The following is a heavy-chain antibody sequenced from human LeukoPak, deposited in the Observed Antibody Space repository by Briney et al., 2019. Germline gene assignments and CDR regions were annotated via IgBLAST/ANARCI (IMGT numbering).Heavy chain of an antibody. CDR3: ARDAGVGNCSGGSCYFDY. CDR2: IYTSGST. D-gene: IGHD2-15*01. V-gene: IGHV4-4*07. Sequence: SETLSLTRSVSGGSISSYYWSWIRQPAGKGLEGIGRIYTSGSTNYNPSLKSRVTMSVDTSKNQFSLKLSSVTAADTAAYYCARDAGVGNCSGGSCYFDYWGQGTLVTVSS. CDR1: GGSISSYY. J-gene: IGHJ4*02.